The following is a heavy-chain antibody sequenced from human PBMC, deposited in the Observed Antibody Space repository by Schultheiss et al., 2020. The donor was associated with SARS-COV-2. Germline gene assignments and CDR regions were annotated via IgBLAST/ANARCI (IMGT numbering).Heavy chain of an antibody. V-gene: IGHV3-23*01. CDR1: GFTFSSYA. Sequence: GESLKISCAASGFTFSSYAMSWVRQAPGKGLEWVSYISSSGSTIYYADSVKGRFTISRDNSKNTLYLQMNSLRGEDTAVYYCAKEGADGDYVDYWGQGTLVTVSS. CDR2: ISSSGSTI. CDR3: AKEGADGDYVDY. J-gene: IGHJ4*02. D-gene: IGHD4-17*01.